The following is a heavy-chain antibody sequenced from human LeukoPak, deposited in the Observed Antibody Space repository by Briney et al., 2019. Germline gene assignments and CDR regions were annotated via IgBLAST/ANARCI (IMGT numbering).Heavy chain of an antibody. D-gene: IGHD3-10*01. CDR2: ISSSSSTI. CDR1: GFTFSSYS. Sequence: GGSLRLSCAASGFTFSSYSMNWVRQAPGEGLEWVSYISSSSSTIYYADSVKGRFTISRDNAKNSLYLQMNSLRAEDTAVYYCACLLLWFGETFDYWGQGTLVTVSS. J-gene: IGHJ4*02. CDR3: ACLLLWFGETFDY. V-gene: IGHV3-48*01.